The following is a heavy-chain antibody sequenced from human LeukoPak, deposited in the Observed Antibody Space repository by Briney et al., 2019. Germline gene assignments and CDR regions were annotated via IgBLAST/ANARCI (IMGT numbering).Heavy chain of an antibody. CDR3: ASIIGYCSGGSCRTDY. Sequence: SVTVSCKASGGTFSSYAISWVRQAPGQGLEWMGGIIPIFGTANYAQKFQGRVTITTDESTSTAYMELSSLRSEDTALYYCASIIGYCSGGSCRTDYWGQGTLVTVSS. J-gene: IGHJ4*02. CDR2: IIPIFGTA. D-gene: IGHD2-15*01. CDR1: GGTFSSYA. V-gene: IGHV1-69*05.